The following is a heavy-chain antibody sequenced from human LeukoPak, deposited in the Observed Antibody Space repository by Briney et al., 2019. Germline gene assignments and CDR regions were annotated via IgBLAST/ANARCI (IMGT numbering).Heavy chain of an antibody. CDR1: GGSFSGYY. V-gene: IGHV4-34*01. CDR2: INHSGST. Sequence: SETLSLTCAVYGGSFSGYYWSWIRQLPGKGLEWIGEINHSGSTNYNPSLKSRVTISVDTSKNQFSLKLSSVTAADTAVYYCARGRVVDIVVVVAATRRNWFDPWGQGTLVTVSS. D-gene: IGHD2-15*01. CDR3: ARGRVVDIVVVVAATRRNWFDP. J-gene: IGHJ5*02.